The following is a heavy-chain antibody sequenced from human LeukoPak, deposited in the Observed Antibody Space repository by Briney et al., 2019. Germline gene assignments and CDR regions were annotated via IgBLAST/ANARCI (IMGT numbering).Heavy chain of an antibody. Sequence: PSETLSLTCTVSGGSISSSSYYWGWIRQPPGKGLEWIGSIYYSGSTYYNPSLKSRVTISVDTSKNQFSLKLSSVTAADTAVYYCARDLTNYYGSGYWGQGTLVTVSS. CDR3: ARDLTNYYGSGY. CDR2: IYYSGST. CDR1: GGSISSSSYY. V-gene: IGHV4-39*07. D-gene: IGHD3-10*01. J-gene: IGHJ4*02.